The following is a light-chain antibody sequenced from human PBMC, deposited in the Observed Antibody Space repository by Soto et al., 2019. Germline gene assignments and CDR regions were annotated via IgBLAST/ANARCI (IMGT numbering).Light chain of an antibody. J-gene: IGLJ1*01. V-gene: IGLV2-18*02. Sequence: QSVLTQPPSVSGSPGQSVTISCTGTSSDVGSYNRVSWYQQPPGKAPKLMIYGVTYRPSGVSARFSGAKSGNTASLTISGLQAEDEADYYCSSYASSGTPVFGSETKVTVL. CDR1: SSDVGSYNR. CDR3: SSYASSGTPV. CDR2: GVT.